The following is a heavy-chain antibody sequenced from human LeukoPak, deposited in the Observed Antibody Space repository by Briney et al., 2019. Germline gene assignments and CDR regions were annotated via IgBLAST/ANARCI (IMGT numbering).Heavy chain of an antibody. CDR2: ISYDGSNK. V-gene: IGHV3-30*18. D-gene: IGHD3-16*01. CDR1: GFTFSSYG. CDR3: AKDLRGNFDY. Sequence: GGSLRLSCAASGFTFSSYGMHWVRQAPGKGLEWVAVISYDGSNKYYADSVKGRFTISRDNSKNTLYLQMNSLRAEDTAVYYCAKDLRGNFDYWAREPWSPSPQ. J-gene: IGHJ4*02.